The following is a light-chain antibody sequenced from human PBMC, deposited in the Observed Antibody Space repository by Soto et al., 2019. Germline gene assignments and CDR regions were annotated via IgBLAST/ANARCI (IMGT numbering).Light chain of an antibody. Sequence: EIVMTQSPATLSVSPGERATLSCRASQSVSSNLAWYQQRPGQAPRLLISGASTRATGLPARFSGRKSGTDFTLTISSLQSEDFAVYFCQQYHNWPYTFGQGTNLEMK. J-gene: IGKJ2*01. CDR2: GAS. CDR3: QQYHNWPYT. V-gene: IGKV3-15*01. CDR1: QSVSSN.